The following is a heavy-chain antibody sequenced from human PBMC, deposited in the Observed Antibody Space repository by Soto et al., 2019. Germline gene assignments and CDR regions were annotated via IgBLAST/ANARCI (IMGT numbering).Heavy chain of an antibody. CDR2: IYYSGST. J-gene: IGHJ4*02. CDR1: GGSISSYY. CDR3: ATDSSGYYRYYFDY. V-gene: IGHV4-59*08. D-gene: IGHD3-22*01. Sequence: SETLSLTCTVSGGSISSYYWSWIRQPRGKGLEWIGYIYYSGSTNYNPSLKSRVTISVDTSKNQFSLKLSSVTAADTAVYYCATDSSGYYRYYFDYWGQGTLVTVSS.